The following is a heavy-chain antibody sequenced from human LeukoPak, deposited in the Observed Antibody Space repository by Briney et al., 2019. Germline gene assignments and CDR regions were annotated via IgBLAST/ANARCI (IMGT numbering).Heavy chain of an antibody. D-gene: IGHD5-12*01. J-gene: IGHJ3*01. CDR3: ARGYGGYDYALDV. Sequence: GGSLRLSCAASRFTFSSYAMSWVRQAPGQGLEWVSLINGNTGRTYYADSVKGRFTISRDNSKNMVYLQMNNLRADDTAIYFCARGYGGYDYALDVWGQGTIVTVSS. CDR1: RFTFSSYA. V-gene: IGHV3-23*01. CDR2: INGNTGRT.